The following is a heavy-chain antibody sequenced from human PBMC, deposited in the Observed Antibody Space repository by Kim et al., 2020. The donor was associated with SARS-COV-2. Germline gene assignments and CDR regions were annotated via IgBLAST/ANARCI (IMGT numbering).Heavy chain of an antibody. J-gene: IGHJ4*02. CDR1: GFTFSSYG. CDR3: AKDSSSSKNYFDY. CDR2: IGYDGSNK. D-gene: IGHD6-6*01. Sequence: GGSLRLSCAASGFTFSSYGMHWVRQAPGKGLEWVAVIGYDGSNKYYADSLKGRFTISRDNSKNTLYLQMNSLRAEDTAVYYCAKDSSSSKNYFDYWGQGTLVTVSS. V-gene: IGHV3-33*06.